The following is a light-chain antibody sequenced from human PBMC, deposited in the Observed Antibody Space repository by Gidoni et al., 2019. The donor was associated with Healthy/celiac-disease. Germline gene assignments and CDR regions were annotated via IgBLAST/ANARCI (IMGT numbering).Light chain of an antibody. Sequence: IVLIHSPATLSLSPGERATLSCRASQSVSSYLAWYQQKPGQAPRLLISDASNRATGIPARFSGSGSGTDFTLTISSLEPEDFAVYYCQQRSNWPRYTFXQXTKLEIK. CDR3: QQRSNWPRYT. J-gene: IGKJ2*01. V-gene: IGKV3-11*01. CDR2: DAS. CDR1: QSVSSY.